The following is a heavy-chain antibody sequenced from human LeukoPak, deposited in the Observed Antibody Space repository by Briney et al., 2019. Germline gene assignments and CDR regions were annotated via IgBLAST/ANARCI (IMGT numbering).Heavy chain of an antibody. J-gene: IGHJ3*02. CDR2: ISSSSSYI. CDR3: ARGELFVTMALGAKAFDI. V-gene: IGHV3-21*01. CDR1: GFTFSSYS. D-gene: IGHD3-10*01. Sequence: PGGSLRLSCAASGFTFSSYSMNWVRQAPGKGLEWVSSISSSSSYIYYADSVKGRFTISRDNAKNSLYLQMNSLRAEDTAVYYCARGELFVTMALGAKAFDIWGQGTMVTVSS.